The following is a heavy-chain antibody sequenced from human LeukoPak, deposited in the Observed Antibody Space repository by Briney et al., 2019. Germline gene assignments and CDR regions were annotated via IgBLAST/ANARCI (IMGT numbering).Heavy chain of an antibody. V-gene: IGHV4-59*08. D-gene: IGHD2-15*01. Sequence: PSEPLSLTCTVSGVSISGYYWSWIRQPPGKGLEWIGYIYYSGSSTYNPSLKSRVTISVDTSKNQFSLKLSSVTAADTAVYYCARYHCSTSTCYYFDYWGQGTLVTVSS. CDR3: ARYHCSTSTCYYFDY. J-gene: IGHJ4*02. CDR1: GVSISGYY. CDR2: IYYSGSS.